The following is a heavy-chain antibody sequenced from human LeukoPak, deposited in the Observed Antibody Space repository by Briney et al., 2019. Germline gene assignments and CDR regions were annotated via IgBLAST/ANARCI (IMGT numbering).Heavy chain of an antibody. D-gene: IGHD3-22*01. V-gene: IGHV3-23*01. J-gene: IGHJ4*02. Sequence: GGSLRLSCAASGFTFSSYGMSWVRQAPGKGLEWVSAISGSGGFTYYADSVKGRFTISRDNSKNTLYLQMNSLRAEDTAVYYCARVLNHYYDSSGFDYWGQGTLVTVSS. CDR2: ISGSGGFT. CDR1: GFTFSSYG. CDR3: ARVLNHYYDSSGFDY.